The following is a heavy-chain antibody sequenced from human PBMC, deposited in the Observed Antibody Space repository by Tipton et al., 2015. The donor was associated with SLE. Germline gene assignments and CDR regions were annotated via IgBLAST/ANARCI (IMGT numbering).Heavy chain of an antibody. V-gene: IGHV4-59*01. J-gene: IGHJ3*02. CDR3: AREVDYYDSSGYYYDAFDI. D-gene: IGHD3-22*01. CDR1: GGSISSYY. CDR2: IYYSGRT. Sequence: TLSLTCTVSGGSISSYYWSWIRQPPGKGLEWIGYIYYSGRTNYNPSLKSRVTISVDTSKNQFSLKLSSVAAADTAVYYCAREVDYYDSSGYYYDAFDIWGQGTMVTVSS.